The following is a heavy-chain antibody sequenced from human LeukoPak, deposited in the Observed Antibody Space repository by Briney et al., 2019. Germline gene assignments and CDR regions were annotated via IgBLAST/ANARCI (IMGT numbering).Heavy chain of an antibody. V-gene: IGHV3-30*04. CDR3: ARARAYSSGYYYYRSHLDY. J-gene: IGHJ4*02. Sequence: PGRSLRLSCAASGFTFSSYAMHWVRQAPGKGLEWVAVISYDGSNKYYADSVKGRFTISRDNSKNTLYLQMNSLRAEDTAVYYCARARAYSSGYYYYRSHLDYWGQGTLVTASS. D-gene: IGHD3-22*01. CDR1: GFTFSSYA. CDR2: ISYDGSNK.